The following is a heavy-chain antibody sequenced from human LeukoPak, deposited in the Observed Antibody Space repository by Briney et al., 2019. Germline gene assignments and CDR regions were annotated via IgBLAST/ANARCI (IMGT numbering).Heavy chain of an antibody. J-gene: IGHJ4*02. CDR3: AITSGYDRWFDY. CDR1: GGSISSYY. CDR2: ISYSGST. D-gene: IGHD5-12*01. V-gene: IGHV4-59*08. Sequence: SETLSLTCTVSGGSISSYYCNWIRQPPGKGLEWIGYISYSGSTNYNSSLKSRVTISVDTSKNHFSLRLSSVTAADTAVYYCAITSGYDRWFDYWGQGTLVTVSS.